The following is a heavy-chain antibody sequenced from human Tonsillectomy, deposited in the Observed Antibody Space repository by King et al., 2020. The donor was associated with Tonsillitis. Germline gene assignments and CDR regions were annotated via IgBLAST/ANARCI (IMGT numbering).Heavy chain of an antibody. CDR1: GGSISSSSYY. J-gene: IGHJ4*02. D-gene: IGHD6-13*01. Sequence: QLQESGPGLVKPSETLSLTCTVSGGSISSSSYYWGWIRQPPGKGLEWIGSIYYSGSTYYNPSLKSRVTISVDTSKNQFSLKLSSVTAADTAVYYCAGHGGRIAAAGTAAVDYWGQGTLVTVSS. CDR3: AGHGGRIAAAGTAAVDY. V-gene: IGHV4-39*07. CDR2: IYYSGST.